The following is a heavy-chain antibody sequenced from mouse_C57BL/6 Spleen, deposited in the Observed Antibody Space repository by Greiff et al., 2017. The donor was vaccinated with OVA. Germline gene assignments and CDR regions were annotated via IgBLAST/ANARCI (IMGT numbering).Heavy chain of an antibody. CDR1: GYTFTGYW. J-gene: IGHJ2*01. D-gene: IGHD1-1*01. Sequence: VKLMESGAELMKPGASVKLSCKATGYTFTGYWIEWVKQRPGHGLEWIGEILPGSGSTNYNEKFKGKATFTADTSSNTAYMQLSSLTTEDSAIYDCAGPSTTVPYYFDYWGQGTTRTVSS. V-gene: IGHV1-9*01. CDR3: AGPSTTVPYYFDY. CDR2: ILPGSGST.